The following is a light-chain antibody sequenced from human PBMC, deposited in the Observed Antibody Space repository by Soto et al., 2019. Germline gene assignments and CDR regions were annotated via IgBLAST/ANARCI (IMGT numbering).Light chain of an antibody. CDR1: SSDVGGYNY. V-gene: IGLV2-14*01. CDR3: SSYRSPSRV. Sequence: QSVLTQPASVSGSPGQSITISCTGTSSDVGGYNYVSWYQQHPGKAPKLMIYEVSNRPSGVSNRFSGSKSGNTASLTISGLQAEDEADYYCSSYRSPSRVFGGGTKLTVL. J-gene: IGLJ2*01. CDR2: EVS.